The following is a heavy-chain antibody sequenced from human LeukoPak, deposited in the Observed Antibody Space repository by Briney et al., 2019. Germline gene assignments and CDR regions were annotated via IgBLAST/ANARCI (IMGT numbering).Heavy chain of an antibody. CDR3: ARGGLRFFDY. J-gene: IGHJ4*02. V-gene: IGHV4-31*03. D-gene: IGHD4-17*01. CDR1: GGSISSGGYY. CDR2: IYYSGSA. Sequence: SETLSLTCSVSGGSISSGGYYWSWIRQHPGKGLEWIGYIYYSGSAYNNPSLKSRLTISIDTSKNQFSLRLSSVTAADTAVYYCARGGLRFFDYWGQGTLVTVS.